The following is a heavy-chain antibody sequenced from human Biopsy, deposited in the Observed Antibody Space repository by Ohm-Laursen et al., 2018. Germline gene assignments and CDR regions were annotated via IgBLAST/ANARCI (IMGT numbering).Heavy chain of an antibody. CDR3: ATGPVQMVYANLRGEFAS. V-gene: IGHV3-23*01. D-gene: IGHD2-8*01. Sequence: GSLRLSCSASGFTFTNYAMSWVRQAPGKGLEWVSSISASDDSKYYGDSVKGRFTISRDSSTNTLYLQMNGLRADDTAVYYCATGPVQMVYANLRGEFASWGQGALVTASS. CDR1: GFTFTNYA. CDR2: ISASDDSK. J-gene: IGHJ5*02.